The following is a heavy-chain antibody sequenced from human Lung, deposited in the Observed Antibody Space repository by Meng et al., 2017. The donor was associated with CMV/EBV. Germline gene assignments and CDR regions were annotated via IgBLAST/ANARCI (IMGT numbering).Heavy chain of an antibody. CDR1: GGSVNRGSYY. D-gene: IGHD3-16*02. Sequence: GSLRLSCSVSGGSVNRGSYYWSWIRQPPGKGLEWIGYLYYTGSTNYNPSLKSRVTVSVDTSKSQFSLTLNSVSAADTAVYYCALLGEVSLGLEFWGQGKLVTGSS. CDR2: LYYTGST. V-gene: IGHV4-61*01. J-gene: IGHJ4*02. CDR3: ALLGEVSLGLEF.